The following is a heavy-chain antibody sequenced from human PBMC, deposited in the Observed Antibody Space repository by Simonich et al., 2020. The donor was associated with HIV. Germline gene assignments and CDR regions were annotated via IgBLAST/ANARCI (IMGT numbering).Heavy chain of an antibody. D-gene: IGHD2-21*02. CDR3: AGCGVDCYHFDY. V-gene: IGHV4-34*01. CDR2: INHSGST. Sequence: QVQLQQWGAGLLKPSGTLSLTCAVYGGSFSGYYWSWIRQPPGKGLEWIGEINHSGSTNYNPSLKNRVTMSVDTSKNQFSLKLSSVTAADTAVYYCAGCGVDCYHFDYWGQGTLVTVSS. CDR1: GGSFSGYY. J-gene: IGHJ4*02.